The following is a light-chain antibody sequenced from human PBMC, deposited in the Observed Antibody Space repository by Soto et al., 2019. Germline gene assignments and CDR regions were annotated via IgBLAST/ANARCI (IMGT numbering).Light chain of an antibody. Sequence: QSALTQPASVSGSPGQPITISCTGTSSDVGSFDSVAWYQHNPGKAPKLMIYDVSNRPSGVSSRFSGSKSGNTASLSISGLQTEDEANYYCSSYAGSNNWGFRTGTKVTVL. CDR2: DVS. CDR3: SSYAGSNNWG. CDR1: SSDVGSFDS. V-gene: IGLV2-14*01. J-gene: IGLJ1*01.